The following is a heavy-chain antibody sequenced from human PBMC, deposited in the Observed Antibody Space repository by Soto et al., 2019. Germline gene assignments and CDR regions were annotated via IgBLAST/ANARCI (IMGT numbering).Heavy chain of an antibody. J-gene: IGHJ4*02. CDR3: ATSQKGYNWNYFDH. Sequence: SETLSLTCAVSGGSISGSYYYWAWLRQSPGKGPEWIGSVFYTGFTSYHPSLESRVSVSVDTSKSQFSLKLSAVTAADTAVYYCATSQKGYNWNYFDHWGQGALVTVSS. V-gene: IGHV4-39*01. CDR2: VFYTGFT. D-gene: IGHD1-20*01. CDR1: GGSISGSYYY.